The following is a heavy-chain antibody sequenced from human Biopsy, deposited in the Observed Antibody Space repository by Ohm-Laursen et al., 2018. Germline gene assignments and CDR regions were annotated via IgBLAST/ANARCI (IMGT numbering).Heavy chain of an antibody. V-gene: IGHV1-2*02. CDR3: ARVPAYPSIDGYYGLDL. J-gene: IGHJ6*02. D-gene: IGHD3-9*01. CDR2: INPNSGNA. CDR1: GGTFINYA. Sequence: SVKVSCKVSGGTFINYAISWVRQAPGQGLEWMGWINPNSGNANYAQSFQGRLTVTRDTSISTAYMELTSLTFDDTAIYYCARVPAYPSIDGYYGLDLWGQGTTVIVSS.